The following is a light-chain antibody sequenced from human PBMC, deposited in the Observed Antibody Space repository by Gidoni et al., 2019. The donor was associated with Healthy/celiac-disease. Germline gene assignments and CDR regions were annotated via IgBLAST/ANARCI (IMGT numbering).Light chain of an antibody. V-gene: IGKV1-39*01. CDR1: QSISSY. Sequence: DIQMTQSPSSLSASVGDRVTITCRASQSISSYLNWYQQKPGKAPKLLIYAASSLQSGVPSRFRGSGSGTDFTLTISSLQPEDCATYYCQQSYSTLRTFGQGTKVEIK. CDR2: AAS. J-gene: IGKJ1*01. CDR3: QQSYSTLRT.